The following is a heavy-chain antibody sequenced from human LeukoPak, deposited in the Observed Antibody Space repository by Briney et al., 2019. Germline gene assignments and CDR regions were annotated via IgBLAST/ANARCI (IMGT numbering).Heavy chain of an antibody. V-gene: IGHV3-9*01. CDR3: AKDTSRYYYDSSADY. CDR1: GFTFDDYA. Sequence: GRSLRLSCAASGFTFDDYAMHWVRQAPGKGLEWVSGISWNSGSIGYADSVKGRFTISRDNAKNSLYLQMNGLRAEDTALYYCAKDTSRYYYDSSADYWGQGTLVTVSS. CDR2: ISWNSGSI. D-gene: IGHD3-22*01. J-gene: IGHJ4*02.